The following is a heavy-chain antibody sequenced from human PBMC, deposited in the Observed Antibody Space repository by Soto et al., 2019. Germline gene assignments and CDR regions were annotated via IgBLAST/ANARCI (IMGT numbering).Heavy chain of an antibody. J-gene: IGHJ6*02. CDR2: INPSGGST. CDR3: ARDQDASAHTQRVVPSMDV. V-gene: IGHV1-46*01. CDR1: GYTFTSYY. D-gene: IGHD3-3*01. Sequence: GASVKVSCKASGYTFTSYYMHWVRQAPGQGLEWMGIINPSGGSTSYAQKFQGRVTMTRDTSTSTVYMELSSLRSEDTAVYYCARDQDASAHTQRVVPSMDVWGQGTTVTVSS.